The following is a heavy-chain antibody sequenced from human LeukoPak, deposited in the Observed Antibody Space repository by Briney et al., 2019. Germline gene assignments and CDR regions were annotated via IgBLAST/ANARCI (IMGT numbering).Heavy chain of an antibody. D-gene: IGHD1-26*01. Sequence: PGRSLRLSCAASGFTFSSYGMHWVRQAPGKGLEWVSSIRSSGVDTYYADSVEGRFTISRDNSKNTLYLQMNSLRVEDTAIYYCAKGINSGSYYYFDYWGQGTLATVSS. CDR3: AKGINSGSYYYFDY. V-gene: IGHV3-23*01. J-gene: IGHJ4*02. CDR2: IRSSGVDT. CDR1: GFTFSSYG.